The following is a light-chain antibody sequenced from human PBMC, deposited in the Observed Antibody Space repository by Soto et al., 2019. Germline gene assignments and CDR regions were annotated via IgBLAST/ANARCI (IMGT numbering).Light chain of an antibody. CDR2: DAS. CDR1: QSVSRN. V-gene: IGKV3-15*01. CDR3: QVYGYSPLYT. J-gene: IGKJ2*01. Sequence: EIVMTQSPATLSVSPGERATLSCRANQSVSRNLACYQHKPGQAPRLLIYDASTRATGIPARFSGSGSGTEFTLTVNGLEPEDFAVYYCQVYGYSPLYTFGQGTKVDIK.